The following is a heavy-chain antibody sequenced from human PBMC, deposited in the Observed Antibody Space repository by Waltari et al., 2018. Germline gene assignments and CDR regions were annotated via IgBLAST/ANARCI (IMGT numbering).Heavy chain of an antibody. D-gene: IGHD4-17*01. CDR1: GFSLSTSGVG. Sequence: QITLKESGPKLVKPTQTLTLTCTFSGFSLSTSGVGVGWIRQPPGKALEWLALIYWNDDKRYSPSLKSRLTITKDTSKNQVVLTMTNMDPVDTATYYCAHSDDYGDFSPYYFDYWGQGTLVTVSS. CDR3: AHSDDYGDFSPYYFDY. J-gene: IGHJ4*02. V-gene: IGHV2-5*01. CDR2: IYWNDDK.